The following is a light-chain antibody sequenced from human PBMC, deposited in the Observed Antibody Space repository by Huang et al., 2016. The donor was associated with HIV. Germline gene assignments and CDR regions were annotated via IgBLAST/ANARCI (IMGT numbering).Light chain of an antibody. CDR2: GAV. Sequence: EIDLTQSPAILSLSPGERATLSCRASLFVCTSLAWYHQKPGQPPRLLISGAVNRATDIPARFSGSGSGTDFTLTITSVEPDDFGIYYCQHRSSWPDTFGGGTRVEVK. CDR3: QHRSSWPDT. V-gene: IGKV3-11*01. J-gene: IGKJ4*01. CDR1: LFVCTS.